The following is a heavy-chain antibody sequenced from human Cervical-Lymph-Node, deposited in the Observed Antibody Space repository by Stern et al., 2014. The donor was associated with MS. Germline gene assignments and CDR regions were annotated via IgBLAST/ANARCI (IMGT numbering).Heavy chain of an antibody. CDR1: GDSISSYTHY. V-gene: IGHV4-39*01. CDR3: AKHACTGAACPFDL. J-gene: IGHJ4*02. CDR2: FYYSGAT. D-gene: IGHD2-8*02. Sequence: QVQLVESGPGLVKPSETLSLTCAVSGDSISSYTHYWAWIRQPPGKGLEWIGSFYYSGATYYTPSLKSPFPISEDTPKNHFPLGLNSVTAADTAVYYCAKHACTGAACPFDLWGQGTLVTVSS.